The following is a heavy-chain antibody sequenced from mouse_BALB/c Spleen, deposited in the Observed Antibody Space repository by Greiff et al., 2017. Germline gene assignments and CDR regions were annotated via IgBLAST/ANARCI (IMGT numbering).Heavy chain of an antibody. CDR1: GFTFSSFG. CDR2: ISSGSSTI. V-gene: IGHV5-17*02. D-gene: IGHD1-2*01. J-gene: IGHJ4*01. CDR3: ARWGIITTAMYYAMDY. Sequence: EVKVVESGGGLVQPGGSRKLSCAASGFTFSSFGMHWVRQAPEKGLEWVAYISSGSSTIYYADTVKGRFTISRDNPKNTLFLQMTSLRSEDTAMYYCARWGIITTAMYYAMDYWGQGTSVTVSS.